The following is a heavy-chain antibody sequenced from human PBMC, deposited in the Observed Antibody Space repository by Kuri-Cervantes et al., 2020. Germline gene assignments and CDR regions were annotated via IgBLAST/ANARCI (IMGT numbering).Heavy chain of an antibody. Sequence: GESLKISCAASGFTFSSYAMSWVRQAPGKGLEWVSAISGSGGSTYYADSVKGRFTISRDNSKNTLYLQMNSLRAEDTAVYYCAREVAGPLGWFGPWGQGIPVTVSS. D-gene: IGHD6-19*01. CDR3: AREVAGPLGWFGP. J-gene: IGHJ5*02. V-gene: IGHV3-23*01. CDR1: GFTFSSYA. CDR2: ISGSGGST.